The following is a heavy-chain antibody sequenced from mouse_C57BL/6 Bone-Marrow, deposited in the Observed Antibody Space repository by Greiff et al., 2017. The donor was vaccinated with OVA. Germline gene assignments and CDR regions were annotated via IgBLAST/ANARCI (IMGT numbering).Heavy chain of an antibody. V-gene: IGHV14-4*01. D-gene: IGHD2-5*01. J-gene: IGHJ4*01. Sequence: VQLQQSGAELVRPGASVKLSCTASGFNIKDDYMHWVKQRPEQGLEWIGWIDPENGDTEYATKFQGKATITADTSSNTAYLQLSSLTSEDTAVYYYTTYYSNDYAMDYWGQGTSVTVSS. CDR3: TTYYSNDYAMDY. CDR2: IDPENGDT. CDR1: GFNIKDDY.